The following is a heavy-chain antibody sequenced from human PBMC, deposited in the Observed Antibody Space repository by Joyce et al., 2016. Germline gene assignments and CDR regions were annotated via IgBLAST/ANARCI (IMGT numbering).Heavy chain of an antibody. Sequence: EVQLVQSGGEVKKPGESLKISCKGVGYSFTSYWLGWVRQMPGKGLELMGIINPKDSDTRSSPSFQGQVTISVDRSIKTAHLRWGSLRASDTAIYYCARSAVRGTLSPFFDYWGQGSLVTVSS. CDR3: ARSAVRGTLSPFFDY. D-gene: IGHD3-16*01. CDR2: INPKDSDT. J-gene: IGHJ4*02. CDR1: GYSFTSYW. V-gene: IGHV5-51*01.